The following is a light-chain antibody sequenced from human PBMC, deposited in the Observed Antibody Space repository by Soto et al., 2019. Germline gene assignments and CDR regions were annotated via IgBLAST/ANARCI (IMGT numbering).Light chain of an antibody. V-gene: IGKV3-20*01. J-gene: IGKJ1*01. CDR1: QSVSSSY. CDR2: GAS. CDR3: QQYGSSPQT. Sequence: EIVMTQPPATPSVSPGERATPSCSASQSVSSSYLAWYQQKPGQAPRLLIYGASSRATGIPDRFSGSGSGTDFTLTISRLEPEDFAVYYCQQYGSSPQTFGQGTKVDIK.